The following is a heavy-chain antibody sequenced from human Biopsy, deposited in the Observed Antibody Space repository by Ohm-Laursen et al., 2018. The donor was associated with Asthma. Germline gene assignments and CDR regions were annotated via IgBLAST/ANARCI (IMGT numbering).Heavy chain of an antibody. D-gene: IGHD1-14*01. Sequence: GSLRLSCTACGFTFRNFGMHWVRQAPGKGLEWVSSITDTSRYIKYADPVKGRFTISRDNAKNSLYLQMNSLRAEDAAVYYCVRDGPELPTELDYWGPGTLVTVSS. CDR1: GFTFRNFG. CDR3: VRDGPELPTELDY. V-gene: IGHV3-21*01. J-gene: IGHJ4*02. CDR2: ITDTSRYI.